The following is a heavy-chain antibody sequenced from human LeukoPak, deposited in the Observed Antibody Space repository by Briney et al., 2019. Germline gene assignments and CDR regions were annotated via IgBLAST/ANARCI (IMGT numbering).Heavy chain of an antibody. CDR1: GGSISSYY. V-gene: IGHV4-4*07. CDR2: IYTSGST. Sequence: SETLSLTCTVSGGSISSYYWSWIRQPAGKGLEWIGRIYTSGSTNYNPSLKSRVTMSVDTSKNQFSLKLSSVTAADTAVYYCARAPLDYGDYVLDYWGQGTLVTVSS. J-gene: IGHJ4*02. CDR3: ARAPLDYGDYVLDY. D-gene: IGHD4-17*01.